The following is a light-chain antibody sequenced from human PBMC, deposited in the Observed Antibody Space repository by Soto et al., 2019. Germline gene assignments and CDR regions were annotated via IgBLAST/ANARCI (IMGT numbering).Light chain of an antibody. J-gene: IGKJ2*01. Sequence: DIQMTQSPSTLSASVGDGVTITCRASQSIGSGLAWYQQKPGKAPELLIYPASTLQGGVPSRFSGHGFGINFTLTISSLQPEDFATYYCQQLRAYPHTFGQGTKLDIK. CDR3: QQLRAYPHT. CDR1: QSIGSG. V-gene: IGKV1-5*01. CDR2: PAS.